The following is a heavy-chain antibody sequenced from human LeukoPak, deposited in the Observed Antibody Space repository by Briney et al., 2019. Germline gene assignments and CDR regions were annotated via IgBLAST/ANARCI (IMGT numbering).Heavy chain of an antibody. CDR2: IYTSGST. D-gene: IGHD6-13*01. CDR3: AREEQLVRGSYHYCYYMDV. V-gene: IGHV4-4*07. J-gene: IGHJ6*03. Sequence: MPSETLSLTCTVSGGSISSYYWSWIRQPAGKGLEWIGRIYTSGSTNYNPSLKSRVTMSVDTSKNQFSLKLSSVTAADTAVYYCAREEQLVRGSYHYCYYMDVWGKGTTVTVSS. CDR1: GGSISSYY.